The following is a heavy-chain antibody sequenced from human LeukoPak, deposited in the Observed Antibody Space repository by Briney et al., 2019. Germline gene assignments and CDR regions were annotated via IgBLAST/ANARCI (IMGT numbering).Heavy chain of an antibody. CDR2: IIPILGIA. D-gene: IGHD1-1*01. CDR3: ARDLRNDGTTHDY. V-gene: IGHV1-69*04. J-gene: IGHJ4*02. Sequence: SVKVSCKASGGTFSSYAISWVRQAPGQGLEWMGRIIPILGIANYAQKFQGRVTITADKSTSTAYMELSSLRSEDTAVYYCARDLRNDGTTHDYWGRGTLVTVSS. CDR1: GGTFSSYA.